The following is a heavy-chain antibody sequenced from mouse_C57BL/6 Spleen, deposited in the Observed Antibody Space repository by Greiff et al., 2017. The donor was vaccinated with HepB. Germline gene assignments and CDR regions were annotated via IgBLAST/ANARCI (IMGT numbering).Heavy chain of an antibody. CDR1: GYTFTSYW. J-gene: IGHJ3*01. CDR3: ARRRNYGSSLAWFAY. CDR2: IYPSDSET. D-gene: IGHD1-1*01. Sequence: QVQLQQPGAELVRPGSSVKLSCKASGYTFTSYWMDWVKQRPGQGLEWIGNIYPSDSETHYNQKFKDKATLTVDKSSSTAYMQLSSLTSEDSAVYYCARRRNYGSSLAWFAYWGQGTLVTVSA. V-gene: IGHV1-61*01.